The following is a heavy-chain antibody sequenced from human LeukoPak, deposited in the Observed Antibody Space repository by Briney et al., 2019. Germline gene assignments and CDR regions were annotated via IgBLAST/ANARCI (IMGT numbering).Heavy chain of an antibody. Sequence: SETLSLTCTVSGGSISSYYWSWIRQPPGKGLEWIGYIYYSGSTNYNPSLKSRVTISVDTSKNQFSLKLSSVTAADTAVYYCARADRIAAAGGFWFDPWGQGTLVTVSS. CDR1: GGSISSYY. J-gene: IGHJ5*02. CDR3: ARADRIAAAGGFWFDP. V-gene: IGHV4-59*01. CDR2: IYYSGST. D-gene: IGHD6-13*01.